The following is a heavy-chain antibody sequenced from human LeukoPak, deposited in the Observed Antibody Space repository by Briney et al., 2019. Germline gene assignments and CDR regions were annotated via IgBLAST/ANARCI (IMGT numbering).Heavy chain of an antibody. CDR3: ARGPSSNWSGLDF. J-gene: IGHJ4*02. D-gene: IGHD6-13*01. CDR2: ISPTGSTT. CDR1: GFPFSSYW. Sequence: GGSLRLSCVASGFPFSSYWMTWARQLPGKGLVWVSRISPTGSTTSYADSVKGRFTVSRDNAKNTLYLQVNNLRAEDTAVYYCARGPSSNWSGLDFWGQGTLLTVSS. V-gene: IGHV3-74*01.